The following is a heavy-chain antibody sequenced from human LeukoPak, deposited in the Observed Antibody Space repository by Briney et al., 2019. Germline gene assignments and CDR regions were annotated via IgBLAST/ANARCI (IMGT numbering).Heavy chain of an antibody. D-gene: IGHD3-16*01. J-gene: IGHJ4*02. V-gene: IGHV3-7*03. CDR2: LNQDGSEK. CDR3: GRDGGPVDH. Sequence: GGSLRLSCAASGFTFRSYWMSWVRQAPGKGLEWVANLNQDGSEKYYVDSVKDRFTISRDNAKKSLYLQMNSLRAEDTAVYYCGRDGGPVDHWGQGTLVTVSS. CDR1: GFTFRSYW.